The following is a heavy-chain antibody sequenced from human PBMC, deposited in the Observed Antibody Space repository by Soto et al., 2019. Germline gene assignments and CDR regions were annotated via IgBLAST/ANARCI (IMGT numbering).Heavy chain of an antibody. CDR2: TSGSGGRT. D-gene: IGHD5-18*01. J-gene: IGHJ4*02. CDR1: GFTFSSYA. Sequence: GGSLRLSCAASGFTFSSYAMSWVRQAPGKGLEWVSATSGSGGRTYYADSVKGRFTISRDNSKNTLYLQMNSLRAEDTAVYYCAKDLEGIQLWSLYYWGQGTLVTVSS. CDR3: AKDLEGIQLWSLYY. V-gene: IGHV3-23*01.